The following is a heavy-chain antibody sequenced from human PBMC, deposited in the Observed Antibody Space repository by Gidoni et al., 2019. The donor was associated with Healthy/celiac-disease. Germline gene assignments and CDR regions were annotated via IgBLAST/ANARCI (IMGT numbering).Heavy chain of an antibody. CDR1: GGSISSSSYY. V-gene: IGHV4-39*01. J-gene: IGHJ5*02. D-gene: IGHD3-3*01. CDR3: ARLRDFGWFDP. Sequence: QLQLQESGPGLVKPSETLSLTCTVSGGSISSSSYYWGWIRQPPGKGLEWIGSIYYSGSTYYNPSLKSRVTISVDTSKNQFSLKLSSVTAADTAVYYCARLRDFGWFDPWGQGTLVTVSS. CDR2: IYYSGST.